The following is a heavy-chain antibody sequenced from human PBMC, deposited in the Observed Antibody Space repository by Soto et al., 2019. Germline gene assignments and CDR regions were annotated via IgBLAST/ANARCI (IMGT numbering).Heavy chain of an antibody. CDR3: ARGDYGSGSYYKGGYYGMDV. CDR1: GGSISTYY. Sequence: SETLSLTCTVSGGSISTYYWSWIRQPPGKGLEWIGYIYYSGSTNYNPSLKSRVTISVDTSKNQFSLKLSSVTAADTAVYYCARGDYGSGSYYKGGYYGMDVWGQGTTVTV. CDR2: IYYSGST. V-gene: IGHV4-59*01. D-gene: IGHD3-10*01. J-gene: IGHJ6*02.